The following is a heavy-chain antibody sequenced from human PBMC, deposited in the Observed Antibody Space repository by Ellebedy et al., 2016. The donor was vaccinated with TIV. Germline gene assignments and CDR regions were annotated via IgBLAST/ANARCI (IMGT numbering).Heavy chain of an antibody. D-gene: IGHD2-15*01. J-gene: IGHJ4*02. V-gene: IGHV4-59*01. Sequence: SETLSLXCAVYGGSFSGYYWTWIRQPPGKGLEWIGHIYYNGKTDYNPSLTSRVTISLYTSENQFSLKLTSVTAADTAVYFCARKRDGTYIDYWGQGTLVTVSS. CDR2: IYYNGKT. CDR3: ARKRDGTYIDY. CDR1: GGSFSGYY.